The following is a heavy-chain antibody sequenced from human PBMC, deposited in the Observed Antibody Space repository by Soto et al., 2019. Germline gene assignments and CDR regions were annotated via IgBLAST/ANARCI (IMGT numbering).Heavy chain of an antibody. V-gene: IGHV1-2*02. CDR1: GYTFTVYY. J-gene: IGHJ4*02. D-gene: IGHD1-26*01. CDR2: INPKSGGT. CDR3: ARDLAKGGGSAGFDY. Sequence: QVQLMQSGAEEKKPGASVNVSCKASGYTFTVYYMHWERQAPGQGLEWMGWINPKSGGTMYPQKFQGRVTMTWDTSISTAYMALTRLRSDDTAVYYCARDLAKGGGSAGFDYWGQGTLVTVSS.